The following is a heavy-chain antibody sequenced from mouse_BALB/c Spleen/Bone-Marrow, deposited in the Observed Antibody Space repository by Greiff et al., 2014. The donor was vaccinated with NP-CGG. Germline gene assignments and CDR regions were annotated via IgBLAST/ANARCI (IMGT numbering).Heavy chain of an antibody. CDR2: IDPYYGGT. CDR3: ARSGYYDSLYAMDY. D-gene: IGHD2-4*01. Sequence: EVKLMESGPELEKPGASVEISCKASGYSFTGYNMNWVKQSNGKSLEWIGNIDPYYGGTSYNQKLKGKATLTVDKSSSTAYMQLKSLTSEDSAVYYCARSGYYDSLYAMDYWGQGTSVTVSS. V-gene: IGHV1-39*01. J-gene: IGHJ4*01. CDR1: GYSFTGYN.